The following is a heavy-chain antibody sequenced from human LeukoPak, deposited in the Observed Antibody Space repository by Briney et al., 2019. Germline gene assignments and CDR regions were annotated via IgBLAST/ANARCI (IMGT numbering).Heavy chain of an antibody. CDR2: ISGRSGST. Sequence: PGGSLRLSCAASGFSFSNYAMYWVRQAPGKGLEWVSDISGRSGSTYYADSVKGRFTISRDSSKNTLYLQMNSLRADDTAVYYFAKWGDYDVLTGYYVSDFWGQGTLVTVSS. CDR1: GFSFSNYA. D-gene: IGHD3-9*01. CDR3: AKWGDYDVLTGYYVSDF. J-gene: IGHJ4*02. V-gene: IGHV3-23*01.